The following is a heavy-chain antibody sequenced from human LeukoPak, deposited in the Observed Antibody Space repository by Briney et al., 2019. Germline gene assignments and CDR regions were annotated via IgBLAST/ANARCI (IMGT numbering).Heavy chain of an antibody. CDR1: GGSISSYY. CDR3: ARDQEMATVFDY. CDR2: IYTSGST. D-gene: IGHD5-24*01. Sequence: SETLSLTCTVSGGSISSYYWSWIRQPAGKGLEWIGRIYTSGSTNYNPSLKSRVTMSVDTSKNQFSLKLRSVTVADTAVYYCARDQEMATVFDYWGQGTLVTVSS. V-gene: IGHV4-4*07. J-gene: IGHJ4*02.